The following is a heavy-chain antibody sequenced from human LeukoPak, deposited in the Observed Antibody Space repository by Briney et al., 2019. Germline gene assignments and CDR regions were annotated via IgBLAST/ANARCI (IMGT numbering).Heavy chain of an antibody. Sequence: GGSLRLSCAASGFTFSSYWMTWVRQAQGKGLEWVANIKPDGSEEYYVDSVKGRFTISNVNAKNSLYLQMNSLRAEDTAVYYCVKASRELLRDYWGQGTLVTVSS. CDR1: GFTFSSYW. D-gene: IGHD1-26*01. CDR3: VKASRELLRDY. J-gene: IGHJ4*02. CDR2: IKPDGSEE. V-gene: IGHV3-7*01.